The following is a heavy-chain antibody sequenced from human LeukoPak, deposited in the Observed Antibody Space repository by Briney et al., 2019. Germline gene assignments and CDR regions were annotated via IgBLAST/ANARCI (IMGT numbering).Heavy chain of an antibody. CDR1: GFTFSSYS. J-gene: IGHJ4*02. Sequence: GGSLRLSCAASGFTFSSYSMNWVRQAPGKGLEWVSSISSSSSYIYYADSVKGRFTISRDNAKNSLYLQMDSLRAEDTAVYYCAKEPDSSGWSEGVDYWGQGTLVTVSS. CDR3: AKEPDSSGWSEGVDY. V-gene: IGHV3-21*04. CDR2: ISSSSSYI. D-gene: IGHD6-19*01.